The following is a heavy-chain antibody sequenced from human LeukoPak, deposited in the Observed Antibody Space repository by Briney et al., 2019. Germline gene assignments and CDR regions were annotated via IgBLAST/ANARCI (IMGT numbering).Heavy chain of an antibody. Sequence: PGGSLRLSCAASGFTFSSYSMNWVRQAPGKGLEWVSSISSSSSYIYYADSVKGRFTISRDNAKNSLYLQMNSLRAEDTAVYYCAKGEHQPTLSFDYWGQGTLVTVSS. CDR3: AKGEHQPTLSFDY. V-gene: IGHV3-21*04. CDR2: ISSSSSYI. CDR1: GFTFSSYS. J-gene: IGHJ4*02. D-gene: IGHD1-26*01.